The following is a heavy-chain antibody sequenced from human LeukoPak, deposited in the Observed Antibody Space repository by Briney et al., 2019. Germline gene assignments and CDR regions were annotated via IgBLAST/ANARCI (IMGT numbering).Heavy chain of an antibody. J-gene: IGHJ4*02. D-gene: IGHD4-17*01. Sequence: ISGSGGSTYYADSVKGRFTISRDNSKNTLYLQMNSLRAEDTAVYYCAKDWGMTTVTTFDYWGQGTLVTVSS. CDR2: ISGSGGST. CDR3: AKDWGMTTVTTFDY. V-gene: IGHV3-23*01.